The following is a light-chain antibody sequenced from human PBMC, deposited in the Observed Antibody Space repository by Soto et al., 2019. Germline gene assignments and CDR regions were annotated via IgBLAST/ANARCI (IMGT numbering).Light chain of an antibody. CDR3: QHSYSAPFT. J-gene: IGKJ3*01. CDR2: AAS. V-gene: IGKV1-39*01. Sequence: DIQMTQSPSSLSASVGDRVTITCRASQSISSYLNCYQQKPGKAPKLLIYAASSLQSGVPSRFTGSGSGTDFTLTISSLQPEDFATYYCQHSYSAPFTFGPGTKVDIQ. CDR1: QSISSY.